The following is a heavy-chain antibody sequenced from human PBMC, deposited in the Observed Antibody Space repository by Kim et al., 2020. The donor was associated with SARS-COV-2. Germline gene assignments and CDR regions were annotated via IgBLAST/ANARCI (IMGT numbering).Heavy chain of an antibody. CDR2: ILYSGST. Sequence: QPPGKGLEWFGYILYSGSTYYNPALKSRITLSVDRSKNQFSLKLSSVTAADTAMYYCARVVAGSWFDPWGQGTLVTVSS. D-gene: IGHD5-12*01. V-gene: IGHV4-30-2*01. CDR3: ARVVAGSWFDP. J-gene: IGHJ5*02.